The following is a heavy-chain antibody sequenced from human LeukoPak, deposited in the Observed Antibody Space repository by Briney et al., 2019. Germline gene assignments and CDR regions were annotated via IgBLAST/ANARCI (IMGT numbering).Heavy chain of an antibody. CDR2: INHSGST. V-gene: IGHV4-34*01. CDR1: GGSFSGYY. Sequence: SETLSLTCAVYGGSFSGYYWSWIRQPPGKGLEWIGEINHSGSTNYNPSLKSRVTISVDTSKNQFSLKLSSVTAADTAVYYYARRRGTWIQLWLGYFDYWGQGTLVTVSS. J-gene: IGHJ4*02. D-gene: IGHD5-18*01. CDR3: ARRRGTWIQLWLGYFDY.